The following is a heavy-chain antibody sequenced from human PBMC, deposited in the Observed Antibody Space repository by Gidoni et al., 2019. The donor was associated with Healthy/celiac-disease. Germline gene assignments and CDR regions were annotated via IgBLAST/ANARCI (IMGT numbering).Heavy chain of an antibody. CDR3: ARDQYDSSGYLGFDP. Sequence: QVQLVQSGAAVKKPGASVKVSCKASGYPFTGYYMHWVRQAPGQGIEWMGRITPNSGGTNYAQKFQGRVTMTRDTSISTAYMELSRLRSDDTAVYYCARDQYDSSGYLGFDPWGQGTLVTVSS. J-gene: IGHJ5*02. CDR2: ITPNSGGT. V-gene: IGHV1-2*06. CDR1: GYPFTGYY. D-gene: IGHD3-22*01.